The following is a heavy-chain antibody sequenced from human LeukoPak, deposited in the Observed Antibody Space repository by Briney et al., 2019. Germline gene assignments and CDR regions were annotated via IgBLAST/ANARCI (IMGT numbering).Heavy chain of an antibody. J-gene: IGHJ4*02. CDR1: GFTFSNAW. Sequence: GGSLRLSCAASGFTFSNAWMSWVRQAPGKGLEWVGRIKSKTDGGTTDYAAPVKGRFTISRDDSKNMLYLQMNSLKTEDTAVYYCTTDLVVPAATTLTDYWGQGTLVTVSS. CDR2: IKSKTDGGTT. V-gene: IGHV3-15*01. CDR3: TTDLVVPAATTLTDY. D-gene: IGHD2-2*01.